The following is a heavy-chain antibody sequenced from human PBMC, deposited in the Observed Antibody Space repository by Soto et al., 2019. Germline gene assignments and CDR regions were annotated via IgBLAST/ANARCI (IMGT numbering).Heavy chain of an antibody. V-gene: IGHV5-51*01. Sequence: GESLKISCKASGYSFSTYWIGWVRQMPGKGLELMGIIYPGDSDTRYSPSFQGQVTISADKSISTAYLQWSSLKASDTAMYYCARFVLPHAFDIWGQGTMVTVSS. J-gene: IGHJ3*02. D-gene: IGHD3-10*01. CDR1: GYSFSTYW. CDR3: ARFVLPHAFDI. CDR2: IYPGDSDT.